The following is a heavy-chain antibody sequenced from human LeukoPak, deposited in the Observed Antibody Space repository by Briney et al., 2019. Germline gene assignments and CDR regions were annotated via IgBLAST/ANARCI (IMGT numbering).Heavy chain of an antibody. Sequence: GGSLRLSCAASGFTFDDYAMHWVRRAPGKGLEWVSGISWNSGSIGYADSVKGRFTISRDNAKNSLYLQMNSLRAEDTALYYCAKDGSAAASNWFDPWGQGTLVTVSS. CDR2: ISWNSGSI. V-gene: IGHV3-9*01. CDR1: GFTFDDYA. J-gene: IGHJ5*02. D-gene: IGHD6-13*01. CDR3: AKDGSAAASNWFDP.